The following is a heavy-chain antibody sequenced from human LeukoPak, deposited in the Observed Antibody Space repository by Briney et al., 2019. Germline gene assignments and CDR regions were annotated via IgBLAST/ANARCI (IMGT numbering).Heavy chain of an antibody. CDR2: IKQDGSEK. CDR3: ARYYESSGSHFDY. V-gene: IGHV3-7*01. J-gene: IGHJ4*02. CDR1: GFTFSSYS. D-gene: IGHD3-22*01. Sequence: GGSLRLSCAASGFTFSSYSMNWVRQAPGKGLEWVANIKQDGSEKYYVDSVKGRFTISRDNAKNSLYLQMNSLRAEDTAVYYCARYYESSGSHFDYWGQGTLVTVSS.